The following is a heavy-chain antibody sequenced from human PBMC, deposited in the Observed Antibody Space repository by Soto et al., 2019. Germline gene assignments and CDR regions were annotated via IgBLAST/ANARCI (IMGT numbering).Heavy chain of an antibody. CDR3: ARVGMVRGVIAHNWFDP. V-gene: IGHV3-74*01. CDR2: INSDGSST. D-gene: IGHD3-10*01. Sequence: PGGSLRLSCAASGFTFSSYWMHWVRQAPGKGLVWVSRINSDGSSTSYADSVKGRFTISRDNAKNTLYLQMNSLRAEDTAVYYCARVGMVRGVIAHNWFDPWGQGTLVTVSS. J-gene: IGHJ5*02. CDR1: GFTFSSYW.